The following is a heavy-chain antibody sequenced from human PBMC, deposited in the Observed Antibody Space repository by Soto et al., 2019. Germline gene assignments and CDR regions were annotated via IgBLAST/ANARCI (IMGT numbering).Heavy chain of an antibody. Sequence: EVQLVESGGGLVQPGGSLRLSCVVSGFTFNTYWMTWIRQAPGKGLEWVANINEDGNKQNYVDSVRGRFTISRDNAKTXXXXXXXXXXXXXXXXXXXXTRAGAPADWGQGTLVTVSS. CDR2: INEDGNKQ. J-gene: IGHJ4*02. V-gene: IGHV3-7*01. CDR3: XTRAGAPAD. CDR1: GFTFNTYW. D-gene: IGHD6-25*01.